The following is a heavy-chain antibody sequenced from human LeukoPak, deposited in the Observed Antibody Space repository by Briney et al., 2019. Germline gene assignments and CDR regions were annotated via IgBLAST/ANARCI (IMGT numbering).Heavy chain of an antibody. CDR3: YFDY. CDR1: GFTFSTYG. CDR2: TSHDGSDK. Sequence: GGSLRLSCAASGFTFSTYGMHWVRQAPGKGLEWVAMTSHDGSDKYYADSVKGRFTISRDNSKNTLYLQMNSLRDYDSSGYYYYFDYWGQGTLVTVSS. J-gene: IGHJ4*02. V-gene: IGHV3-30*03.